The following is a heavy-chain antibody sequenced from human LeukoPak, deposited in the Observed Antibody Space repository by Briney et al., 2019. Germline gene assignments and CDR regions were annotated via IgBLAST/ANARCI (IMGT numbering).Heavy chain of an antibody. D-gene: IGHD3-16*02. V-gene: IGHV3-74*01. CDR2: INSDGSST. CDR1: GFTFINYW. J-gene: IGHJ4*02. Sequence: GGSLRLSCAASGFTFINYWMVWVRQAPGKGLLWVPRINSDGSSTTYADSVKGRFTISRDNSKNTLYLQMNSLRAEDTAVYYCAKDWSIMITFGGVIVIPQPPDYWGQGTLVTVSS. CDR3: AKDWSIMITFGGVIVIPQPPDY.